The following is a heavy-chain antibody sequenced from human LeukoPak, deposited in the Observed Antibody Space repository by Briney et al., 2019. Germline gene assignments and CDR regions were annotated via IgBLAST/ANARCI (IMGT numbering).Heavy chain of an antibody. D-gene: IGHD6-19*01. J-gene: IGHJ4*02. Sequence: SETLSLTCAVYGGSFIGYYWSWIRQPPGKGLEWIGEINHSGSTNYNPSLKSRVTISVDTSKNQFSLKLSSVTAADTAVYYCARGRKTGYSSGWSDYWGQGTLVTVSS. V-gene: IGHV4-34*01. CDR2: INHSGST. CDR1: GGSFIGYY. CDR3: ARGRKTGYSSGWSDY.